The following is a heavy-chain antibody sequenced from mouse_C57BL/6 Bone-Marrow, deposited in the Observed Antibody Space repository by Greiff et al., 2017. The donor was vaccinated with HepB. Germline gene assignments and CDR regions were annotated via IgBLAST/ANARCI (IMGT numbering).Heavy chain of an antibody. J-gene: IGHJ1*03. CDR1: GYTFTTYP. D-gene: IGHD1-1*01. CDR3: ARHYYGSRYWYFDV. Sequence: QVQLKQSGAELVKPGASVKMSCKASGYTFTTYPIEWMKQNHGKSLEWIGNFHPYNDDTKYNEKFKGKATLTADKSSSTAYMQLNSLTSEDSAVYFCARHYYGSRYWYFDVWGTGTTVTVSS. CDR2: FHPYNDDT. V-gene: IGHV1-47*01.